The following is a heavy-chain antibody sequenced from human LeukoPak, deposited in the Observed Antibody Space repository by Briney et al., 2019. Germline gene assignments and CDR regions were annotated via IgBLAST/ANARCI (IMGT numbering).Heavy chain of an antibody. CDR2: VSYTGRT. CDR3: ARLLDNDISGDPDTFDV. Sequence: LETLSLTCTVSGGSLSGHYWSWTRQPPGKRLEWIGYVSYTGRTKYNPSLQSRVTISIDTSKSQSSLKLTSVTSADTAVYSCARLLDNDISGDPDTFDVWGQGTTVIVSS. J-gene: IGHJ3*01. CDR1: GGSLSGHY. D-gene: IGHD3-22*01. V-gene: IGHV4-59*11.